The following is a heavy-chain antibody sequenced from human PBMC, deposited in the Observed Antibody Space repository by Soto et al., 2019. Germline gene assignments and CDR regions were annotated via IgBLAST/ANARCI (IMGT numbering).Heavy chain of an antibody. CDR1: DDSINSDKYY. J-gene: IGHJ4*02. V-gene: IGHV4-39*01. Sequence: SETLSLTCSVSDDSINSDKYYWGWIRQPPGKGLEWIGSIYYRGNAYYNPSLQTRVTIPLDKSKSQFSLKLNSVTAADSAVYFSARLEGMATISYYFDFWGPGALVNVSS. D-gene: IGHD2-8*01. CDR2: IYYRGNA. CDR3: ARLEGMATISYYFDF.